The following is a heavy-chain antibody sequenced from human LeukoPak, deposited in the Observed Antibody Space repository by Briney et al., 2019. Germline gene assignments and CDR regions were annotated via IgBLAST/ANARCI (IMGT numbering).Heavy chain of an antibody. CDR2: ISSSSSTI. CDR1: GFTFSSYS. V-gene: IGHV3-48*02. Sequence: SGGSLRLSCAASGFTFSSYSMNWVRQAPGKGLEWVSYISSSSSTIYYADSVKGRFTISRDNAKNSLYLQMNSLRDEGTAVYYCARADRPLYSGYGEGSDYWGQGTLVTVSS. CDR3: ARADRPLYSGYGEGSDY. D-gene: IGHD5-12*01. J-gene: IGHJ4*02.